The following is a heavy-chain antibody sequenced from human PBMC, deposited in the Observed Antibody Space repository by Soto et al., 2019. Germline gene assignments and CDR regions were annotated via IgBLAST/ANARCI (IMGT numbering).Heavy chain of an antibody. D-gene: IGHD2-2*01. Sequence: GDSLKISCKGSGFTFTSYWIAWVRQMPGKGLEWMGIIYPGDSDSSYSPSFQGQVTISADKSINTAYLHWSSLKASDTAIYYCDKQEGYFTNTTCSNFDYWGQGPLVTFSP. V-gene: IGHV5-51*01. CDR1: GFTFTSYW. CDR2: IYPGDSDS. CDR3: DKQEGYFTNTTCSNFDY. J-gene: IGHJ4*02.